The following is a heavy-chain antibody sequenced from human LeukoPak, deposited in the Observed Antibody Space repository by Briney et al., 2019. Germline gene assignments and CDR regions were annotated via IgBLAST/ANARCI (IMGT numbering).Heavy chain of an antibody. J-gene: IGHJ4*02. CDR1: GGSISSYY. CDR3: AREGKLTGYFGGLGFNY. D-gene: IGHD6-19*01. CDR2: IDYSGST. Sequence: SETLSLTCTVSGGSISSYYWSWIRQPPGRGLEWVGNIDYSGSTIYKPALKSRVTVSVDTSKNQFSLNLTSVTAADTAVYYCAREGKLTGYFGGLGFNYWGQGILVTVSS. V-gene: IGHV4-59*01.